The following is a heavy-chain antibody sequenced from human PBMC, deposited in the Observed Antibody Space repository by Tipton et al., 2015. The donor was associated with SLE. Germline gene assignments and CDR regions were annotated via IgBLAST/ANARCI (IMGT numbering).Heavy chain of an antibody. D-gene: IGHD2-2*02. Sequence: LRLSCTVSGGSISSYYWSWIRQPPGKGLEWIGYIYYSGSTYYNPSLKSRVTISVDTSKNQFSLKLSSVTAADTAVYYCARDGLGYCSSTSCYTADYWGQGTLVTVSS. V-gene: IGHV4-59*12. CDR1: GGSISSYY. CDR3: ARDGLGYCSSTSCYTADY. CDR2: IYYSGST. J-gene: IGHJ4*02.